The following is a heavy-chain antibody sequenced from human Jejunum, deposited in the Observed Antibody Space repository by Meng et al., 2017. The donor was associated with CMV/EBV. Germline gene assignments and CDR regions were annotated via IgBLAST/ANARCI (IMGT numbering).Heavy chain of an antibody. CDR3: VRQDCTYGH. CDR1: GFSFSDYY. J-gene: IGHJ4*02. CDR2: IRGTGNTI. D-gene: IGHD2-8*01. V-gene: IGHV3-11*01. Sequence: LSRSSAGSGFSFSDYYMRWVRQAPVKRLGCVSYIRGTGNTIYYADSVKGPFTISRDNAKTSLHLQMNGLRAEDTAMYYCVRQDCTYGHWGQGTLVTVSS.